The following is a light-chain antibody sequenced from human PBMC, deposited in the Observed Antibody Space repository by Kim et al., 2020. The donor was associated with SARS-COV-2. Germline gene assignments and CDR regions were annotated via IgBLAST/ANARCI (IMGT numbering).Light chain of an antibody. CDR1: ESVDRSK. Sequence: PGEAATFSCRASESVDRSKLSWYQQKPGQAPRLLIFGASSRATGIPDRFSGSGSGTEFTLTISRREPEDFAVYYCQQFGGSPPITFGQGTRLEIK. J-gene: IGKJ5*01. CDR3: QQFGGSPPIT. V-gene: IGKV3-20*01. CDR2: GAS.